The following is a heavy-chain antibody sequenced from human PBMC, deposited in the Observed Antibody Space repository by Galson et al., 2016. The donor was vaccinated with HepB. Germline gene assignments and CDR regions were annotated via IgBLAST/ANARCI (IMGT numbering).Heavy chain of an antibody. CDR3: ARCLHQRGEQWPYDPSWDY. J-gene: IGHJ4*02. CDR2: IIPIFGTA. CDR1: GGTFSSYA. D-gene: IGHD3-22*01. V-gene: IGHV1-69*13. Sequence: SVKVSCKASGGTFSSYAISWVRQAPGQGLEWMGGIIPIFGTANYAQKFQGRVTIIADESTSTAYMELSRLSSEDTAVYYCARCLHQRGEQWPYDPSWDYWGQGTLVTVSS.